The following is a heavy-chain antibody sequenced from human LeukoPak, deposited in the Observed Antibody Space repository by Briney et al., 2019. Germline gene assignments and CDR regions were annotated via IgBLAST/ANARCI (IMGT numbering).Heavy chain of an antibody. CDR3: ARDQGYCSSTSCPPLASQAAADYYYYYGMDV. J-gene: IGHJ6*02. CDR2: ISSSSSYI. D-gene: IGHD2-2*01. Sequence: GGSLRLSCAASGFTVSSNYMNWVRQAPGKGLEWVSSISSSSSYIYYADSVKGRFTISRDNAKNSLYLQMNSLRAEDTAVYYCARDQGYCSSTSCPPLASQAAADYYYYYGMDVWGQGTTVTVSS. CDR1: GFTVSSNY. V-gene: IGHV3-21*01.